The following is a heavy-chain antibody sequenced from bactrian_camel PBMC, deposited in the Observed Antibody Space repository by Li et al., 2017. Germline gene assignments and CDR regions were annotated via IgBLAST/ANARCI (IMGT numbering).Heavy chain of an antibody. Sequence: DVQLVESGGGSVQAGGSLRLSCVASGYSYAAWAMGWFREVTGKEREGIAAIDHDGSTSYADSVKGRFTISWNNAKNTAYLQMDALRPEDTAMYYCAADRFGFWGQG. CDR3: AADRFGF. CDR1: GYSYAAWA. V-gene: IGHV3S66*01. CDR2: IDHDGST. J-gene: IGHJ6*01.